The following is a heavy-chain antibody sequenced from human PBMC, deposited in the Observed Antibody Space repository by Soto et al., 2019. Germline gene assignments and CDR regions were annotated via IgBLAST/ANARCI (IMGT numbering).Heavy chain of an antibody. Sequence: QVHLQESGPGLVKPSQTLSLTCTVSGASISSGLNYWNWIRQHPGKGLEWIGSIHYSGRTYYNPSRKSRVAISVDTSNNHFALKLNSVSAADTTVYFCARGDDATWFDPWGQGTRVTVSS. V-gene: IGHV4-31*03. J-gene: IGHJ5*02. CDR2: IHYSGRT. CDR3: ARGDDATWFDP. CDR1: GASISSGLNY.